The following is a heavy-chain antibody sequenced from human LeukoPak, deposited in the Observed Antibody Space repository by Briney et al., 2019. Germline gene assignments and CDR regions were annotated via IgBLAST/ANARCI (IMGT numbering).Heavy chain of an antibody. CDR1: GFTFSNYA. V-gene: IGHV3-23*01. D-gene: IGHD1-26*01. CDR3: AKNLGGGSYHYFDY. J-gene: IGHJ4*02. Sequence: PGGSLRLSCAASGFTFSNYAMNWVRQAPGKGLEWVSAISGNGGSTNYADSVKGRFTISRDNSKNTLYLQMNSLRAEDTAVYYCAKNLGGGSYHYFDYWGQGTLVTVSS. CDR2: ISGNGGST.